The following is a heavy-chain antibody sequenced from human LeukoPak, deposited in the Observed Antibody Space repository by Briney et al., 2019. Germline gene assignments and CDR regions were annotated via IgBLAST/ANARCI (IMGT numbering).Heavy chain of an antibody. J-gene: IGHJ4*02. CDR2: INPSSGST. CDR3: ASPDLGNDDYYHY. Sequence: ASVKVSCKASGSTFTRYYIHWVRQAPGQGLDWMGMINPSSGSTRFAQMFQDRVTMTRDTSTSAVYMELSSLTSEDTAVYYCASPDLGNDDYYHYWGQGTLVTVSS. CDR1: GSTFTRYY. D-gene: IGHD1-26*01. V-gene: IGHV1-46*01.